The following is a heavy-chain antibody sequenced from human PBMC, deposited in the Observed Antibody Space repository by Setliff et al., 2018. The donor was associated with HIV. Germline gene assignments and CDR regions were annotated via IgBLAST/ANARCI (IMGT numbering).Heavy chain of an antibody. J-gene: IGHJ4*02. CDR2: IYHSGST. D-gene: IGHD3-9*01. CDR1: GYSISSGYY. V-gene: IGHV4-38-2*01. Sequence: PSETLSLTCAVSGYSISSGYYWGWIRQPPGKGLEWIGSIYHSGSTYYNPSLKSRVTISVDASKSQFSLKVSSVTAADAAVYYCARAQLRYLANDFYFDFWGQGTPVTVSS. CDR3: ARAQLRYLANDFYFDF.